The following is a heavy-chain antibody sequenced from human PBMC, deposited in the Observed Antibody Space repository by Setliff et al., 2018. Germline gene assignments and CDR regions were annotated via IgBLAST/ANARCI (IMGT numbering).Heavy chain of an antibody. D-gene: IGHD3-22*01. CDR1: GNGFTDLR. CDR3: ARGYDSGGWNY. CDR2: IHPADYDT. V-gene: IGHV5-51*01. J-gene: IGHJ4*02. Sequence: PGESLKISCKVSGNGFTDLRIAWVRQTPGKGLEWMGIIHPADYDTRYSPSLQGQVTFSADRSISTAHLQWDSLKASDTAMYYCARGYDSGGWNYWGQGTLVTVSS.